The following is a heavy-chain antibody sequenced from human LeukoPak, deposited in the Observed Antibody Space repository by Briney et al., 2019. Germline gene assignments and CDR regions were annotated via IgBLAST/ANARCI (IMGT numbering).Heavy chain of an antibody. V-gene: IGHV4-59*12. J-gene: IGHJ1*01. CDR1: GGSISSYY. CDR3: ARNAFRGSGSYGYFQH. CDR2: IYYSGST. D-gene: IGHD3-10*01. Sequence: SETLSLTCTVSGGSISSYYWSWIRQPPGKGLEWIGYIYYSGSTNYNPSLKSRVTISVDTSKNQFSLKLSSVTAADTAVYYCARNAFRGSGSYGYFQHWGQGTLVTVSS.